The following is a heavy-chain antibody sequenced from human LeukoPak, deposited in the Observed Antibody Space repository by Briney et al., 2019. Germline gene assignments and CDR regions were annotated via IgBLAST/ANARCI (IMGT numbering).Heavy chain of an antibody. CDR2: INPNSGGT. CDR1: GYTFTGYY. V-gene: IGHV1-2*04. CDR3: ARAQVVTHNAFDI. J-gene: IGHJ3*02. Sequence: ASVKVSCKASGYTFTGYYMHWVRQAPGQGLEWMGWINPNSGGTNYAQKFQGWVTMTRDTSTSTAYMELSRLRSDDTAVYYCARAQVVTHNAFDIWGQGTMVTVSS. D-gene: IGHD4-23*01.